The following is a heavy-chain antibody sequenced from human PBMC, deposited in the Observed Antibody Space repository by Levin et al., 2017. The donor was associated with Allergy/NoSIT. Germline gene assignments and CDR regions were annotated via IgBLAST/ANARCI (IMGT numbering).Heavy chain of an antibody. V-gene: IGHV3-66*02. D-gene: IGHD2-2*01. CDR2: IYRGGTT. CDR1: GFIVSDNY. J-gene: IGHJ6*03. CDR3: ARDRYCSSTNCFEENYMDV. Sequence: GGSLRLSCEVSGFIVSDNYMTWVRQPPGKGLEWLSVIYRGGTTYYADSVKGRFTISRDNMKNTLYLQMDSLRVEDTAVYYCARDRYCSSTNCFEENYMDVWGKGTTVTVSS.